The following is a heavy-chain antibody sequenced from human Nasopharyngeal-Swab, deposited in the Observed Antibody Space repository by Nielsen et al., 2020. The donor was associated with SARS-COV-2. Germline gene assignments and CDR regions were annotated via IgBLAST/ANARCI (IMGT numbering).Heavy chain of an antibody. CDR1: GFTFSNYY. Sequence: GGSLRLSCAASGFTFSNYYMVWVRQAPGKGLEWVANLQQDGSEKFYVDSVKGRFTISRDNAKNSLYLQMNSLRAEDTAVYYCAREGVDSASDYSEPFDIWGQGTMVTVSS. CDR3: AREGVDSASDYSEPFDI. CDR2: LQQDGSEK. V-gene: IGHV3-7*01. D-gene: IGHD5-12*01. J-gene: IGHJ3*02.